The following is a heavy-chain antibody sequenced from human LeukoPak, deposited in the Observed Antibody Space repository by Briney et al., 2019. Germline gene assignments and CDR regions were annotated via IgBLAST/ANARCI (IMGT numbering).Heavy chain of an antibody. CDR2: ISGSGGST. CDR1: GFTFSSYA. J-gene: IGHJ5*02. Sequence: GGSLRLSCAASGFTFSSYAMSWVRQAPGKGLEWVSAISGSGGSTYYADSVKGRFTISRDNSKNTLYLQMNSVRAEDTAVYYCAKDQPRSYYDFWSGYFTVNWFDPWGQGTLVTVSS. V-gene: IGHV3-23*01. D-gene: IGHD3-3*01. CDR3: AKDQPRSYYDFWSGYFTVNWFDP.